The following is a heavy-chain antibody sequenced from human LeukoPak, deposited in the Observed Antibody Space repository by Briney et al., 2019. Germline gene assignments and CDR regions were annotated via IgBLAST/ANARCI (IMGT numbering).Heavy chain of an antibody. J-gene: IGHJ5*02. CDR3: ARGRQIWELWFDP. CDR1: GGTFSSYA. D-gene: IGHD1-26*01. V-gene: IGHV1-69*13. CDR2: IIPIFGTA. Sequence: GASVKVSCKASGGTFSSYAISWVRQAPGQGLEWMGGIIPIFGTANYAQKFQGRVTITAGESTSTAYMELRSLRSDDTAVYYCARGRQIWELWFDPWGQGTLVTVSS.